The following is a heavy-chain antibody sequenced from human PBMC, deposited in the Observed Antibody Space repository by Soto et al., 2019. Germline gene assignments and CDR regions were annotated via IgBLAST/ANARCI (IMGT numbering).Heavy chain of an antibody. CDR2: IIPILGIA. CDR3: EREKRGSYYGNYFDY. Sequence: QVQLVQSGAEVKKPGSSVKVSCKASGGTFSSYTISWVRQAPGQGLEWMGRIIPILGIANYAQKFQGRVTITAEKYTSTAYMELSSLRSEDTAVYYCEREKRGSYYGNYFDYWGQGTLVTVSS. D-gene: IGHD1-26*01. CDR1: GGTFSSYT. J-gene: IGHJ4*02. V-gene: IGHV1-69*08.